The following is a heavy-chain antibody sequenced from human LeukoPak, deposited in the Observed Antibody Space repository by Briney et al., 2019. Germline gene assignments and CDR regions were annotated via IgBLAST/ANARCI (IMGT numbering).Heavy chain of an antibody. CDR3: ARGTSGSGSYGYYGMDV. J-gene: IGHJ6*04. CDR1: GYTFTSYA. CDR2: INAGNGNT. Sequence: GASVKVSCKAPGYTFTSYAMHWVRQAPGQRLEWMGWINAGNGNTKYSQKFQGRVTITRDTSASTAYMELSSLRSEDTAVYYCARGTSGSGSYGYYGMDVWGKGTTVTVSS. V-gene: IGHV1-3*01. D-gene: IGHD3-10*01.